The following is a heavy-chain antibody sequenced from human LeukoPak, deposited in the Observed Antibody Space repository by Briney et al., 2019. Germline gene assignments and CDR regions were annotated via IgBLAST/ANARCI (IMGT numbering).Heavy chain of an antibody. CDR1: GFTFSSYA. CDR2: ISSNGGST. D-gene: IGHD3-3*01. J-gene: IGHJ6*03. V-gene: IGHV3-64*01. Sequence: GGSLRLSCAASGFTFSSYAMHWVRQAPGKGLEYVSAISSNGGSTYYANSVKGRFTISRDNSKNTLYLQMGSLRAEDMAVYYCARGLRFLEGYMDVWGRGTTVTVSS. CDR3: ARGLRFLEGYMDV.